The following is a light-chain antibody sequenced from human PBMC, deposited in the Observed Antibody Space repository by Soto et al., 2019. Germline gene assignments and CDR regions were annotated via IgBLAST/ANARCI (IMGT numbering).Light chain of an antibody. CDR2: AAS. CDR3: HQRSNWPPET. Sequence: EIVLTQSPATLSLSPGERATLSCRASQSVGTYLAWYQQKPGQAPRLLIYAASNRASGIPARFSGSGSGTDFTLTISSLEPEDFAVYYCHQRSNWPPETFGGGTKVEIK. V-gene: IGKV3-11*01. CDR1: QSVGTY. J-gene: IGKJ4*01.